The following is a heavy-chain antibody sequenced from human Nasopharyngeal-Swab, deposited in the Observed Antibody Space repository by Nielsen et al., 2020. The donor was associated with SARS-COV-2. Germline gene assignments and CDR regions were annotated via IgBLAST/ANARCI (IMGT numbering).Heavy chain of an antibody. CDR2: IYWDDDK. J-gene: IGHJ4*02. D-gene: IGHD6-19*01. V-gene: IGHV2-5*08. CDR3: AHRPGIAVAGTSGLFDY. CDR1: SGSISSGGYS. Sequence: TLSLTCTVSSGSISSGGYSWSWIRQPPGKALEWLALIYWDDDKRYSPSLKSRLTITKDTSKNQVVLTMTNMDPVDTATYYCAHRPGIAVAGTSGLFDYWGQGTLVTVSS.